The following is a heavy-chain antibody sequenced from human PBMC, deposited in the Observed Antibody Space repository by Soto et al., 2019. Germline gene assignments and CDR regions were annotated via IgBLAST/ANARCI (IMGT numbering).Heavy chain of an antibody. Sequence: EVPLVESGGGLVQPGTSLRLSCAASGVIFDDYAMNGVRQAPGKGLEWVSGINWNSGTMVYVDSVKGRFTISRDNAKNSLYLQMNSLRPEDTAFYFCAKRTEYGVVLMSTFDYWGQGTLVTVSS. CDR2: INWNSGTM. D-gene: IGHD3-3*01. V-gene: IGHV3-9*01. J-gene: IGHJ4*02. CDR3: AKRTEYGVVLMSTFDY. CDR1: GVIFDDYA.